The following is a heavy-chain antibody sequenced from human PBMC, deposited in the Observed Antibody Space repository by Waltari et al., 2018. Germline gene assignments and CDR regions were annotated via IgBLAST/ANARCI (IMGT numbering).Heavy chain of an antibody. J-gene: IGHJ4*02. Sequence: QVQLVESGGDLVRPGGSLRLSCAASGFSFSDSYMGWVRQAPGKGLECLSYTFSCVSTMYYADSVKCRFTSSRDNAKNSLYLQMNSLRAEDTAVYYCARALSLGGYYEGFDYWGQGTLVTVSS. CDR2: TFSCVSTM. D-gene: IGHD3-22*01. V-gene: IGHV3-11*01. CDR3: ARALSLGGYYEGFDY. CDR1: GFSFSDSY.